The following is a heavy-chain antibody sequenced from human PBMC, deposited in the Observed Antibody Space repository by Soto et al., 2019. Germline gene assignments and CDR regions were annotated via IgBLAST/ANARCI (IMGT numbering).Heavy chain of an antibody. CDR1: GGSVSSYY. V-gene: IGHV4-4*07. CDR2: IYTGGST. CDR3: ARASVGPPGGGSWTMPFES. J-gene: IGHJ4*02. D-gene: IGHD2-15*01. Sequence: PSETLSLTCSVSGGSVSSYYWSWIRQPAGKGPEWIGRIYTGGSTNYNPSLKSRATMSVDTSKNQFSLRLTSVTATDTAVYYCARASVGPPGGGSWTMPFESWGRGTLVAVSS.